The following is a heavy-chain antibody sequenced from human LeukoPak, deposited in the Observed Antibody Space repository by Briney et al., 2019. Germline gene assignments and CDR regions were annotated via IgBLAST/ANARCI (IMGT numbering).Heavy chain of an antibody. Sequence: ASVKVSCKASGYTFTGNYMHWVRQAPGQGLEWMGWINPNRGGTNYAQKFQGRVTMTRDTSISTAYMELSRLRSDDTAVYYCARAGRGGIVGATYAFDIWGQGTMVTVSS. J-gene: IGHJ3*02. CDR3: ARAGRGGIVGATYAFDI. CDR1: GYTFTGNY. V-gene: IGHV1-2*02. CDR2: INPNRGGT. D-gene: IGHD1-26*01.